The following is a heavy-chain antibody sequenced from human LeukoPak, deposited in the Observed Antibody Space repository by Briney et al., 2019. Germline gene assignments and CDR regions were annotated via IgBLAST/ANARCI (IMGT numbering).Heavy chain of an antibody. Sequence: PGRSLRLSCAASGFTFSSYAMHWVRQAPGKGLEWVAVISYDGSNKYYADSVKGRFTISRDNSKNTLYLQMNSLRAEDTAVYYCASPDDYSNYWGQGTLVTVSS. CDR1: GFTFSSYA. CDR2: ISYDGSNK. CDR3: ASPDDYSNY. V-gene: IGHV3-30*04. D-gene: IGHD4-11*01. J-gene: IGHJ4*02.